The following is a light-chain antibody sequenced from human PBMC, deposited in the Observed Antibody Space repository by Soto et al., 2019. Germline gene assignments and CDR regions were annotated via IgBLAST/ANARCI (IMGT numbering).Light chain of an antibody. Sequence: DIQMTQSPSTLSASVGDRVTITCRASQSISTWLTWYQQKPGKAPKVLIYGASSLEGGVPSRFSGSGSGTEFTFTITSLQPGDSATYYCQHYSTYPWTFGQGTKVDIK. CDR1: QSISTW. CDR3: QHYSTYPWT. V-gene: IGKV1-5*01. J-gene: IGKJ1*01. CDR2: GAS.